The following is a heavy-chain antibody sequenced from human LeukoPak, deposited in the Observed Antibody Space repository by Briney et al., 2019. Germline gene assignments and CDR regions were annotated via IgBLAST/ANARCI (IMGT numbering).Heavy chain of an antibody. V-gene: IGHV1-2*02. J-gene: IGHJ4*02. Sequence: ASVKASCKASGYTFTAFYIHWVRQAPGQGLEWMGWINPNSGGTNYAQKFQGRVTLTRDTSISTVYMELSGLTSDDTAVYYCVRGYCDTNDCPPGAYWGQGALVTVSS. CDR2: INPNSGGT. D-gene: IGHD3-9*01. CDR1: GYTFTAFY. CDR3: VRGYCDTNDCPPGAY.